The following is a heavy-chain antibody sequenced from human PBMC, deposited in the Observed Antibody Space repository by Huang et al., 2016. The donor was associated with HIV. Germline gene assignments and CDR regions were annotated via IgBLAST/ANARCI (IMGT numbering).Heavy chain of an antibody. CDR2: MNPNSGNT. CDR1: GYTFSNYD. J-gene: IGHJ4*02. D-gene: IGHD2-15*01. CDR3: AILPPVNYGRSGGRVRDY. V-gene: IGHV1-8*01. Sequence: QVQLVQSGAEVKKPGASVKVSCKASGYTFSNYDINWVRQAPGQGLEWRGWMNPNSGNTGYARKFQGRGTMTRSTSISTAYMELSRLRFEDTAVYYCAILPPVNYGRSGGRVRDYWGQGSLVTVSS.